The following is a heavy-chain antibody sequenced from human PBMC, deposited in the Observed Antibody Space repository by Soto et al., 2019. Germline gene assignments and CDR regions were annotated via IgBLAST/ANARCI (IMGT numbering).Heavy chain of an antibody. V-gene: IGHV4-30-4*01. D-gene: IGHD3-10*01. CDR2: IYYSGST. Sequence: QVQLQQSGPGLVKPSQTLSLTCTVSGGSISSGDYYWSWIPQPRGKRLEWNGYIYYSGSTYYNPSLKSRVTISVGTSKNQFSLKLSSLTAADTAVYYCARAEGSGFLVSWGQVTLVTVSS. CDR1: GGSISSGDYY. CDR3: ARAEGSGFLVS. J-gene: IGHJ4*02.